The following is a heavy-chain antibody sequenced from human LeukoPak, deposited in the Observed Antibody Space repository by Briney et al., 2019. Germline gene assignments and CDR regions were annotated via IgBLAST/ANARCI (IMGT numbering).Heavy chain of an antibody. CDR1: GFTFSSYA. Sequence: GGSLRLSCAASGFTFSSYAMHWVRQAPGKGLEWVAVISYDGSNKYYADSVKGRFTISRDNSKNTLYLQMNSLRAEDTAVYYCARAPNTDLIDYWGQGTLVTVSS. CDR2: ISYDGSNK. J-gene: IGHJ4*02. D-gene: IGHD3/OR15-3a*01. V-gene: IGHV3-30*04. CDR3: ARAPNTDLIDY.